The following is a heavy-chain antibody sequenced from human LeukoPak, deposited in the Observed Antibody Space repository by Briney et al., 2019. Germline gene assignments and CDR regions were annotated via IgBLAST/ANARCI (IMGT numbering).Heavy chain of an antibody. Sequence: AGRSLRLSCAASGFTFSSYGMPWVRQAPGKGLEWVAVISYDGSNKYYADSVKGRFTISRDNSKNTLYLQMNSLRAEDTAVYYCAKANGDSAWGAFDIWGQGTMVTVSS. V-gene: IGHV3-30*18. CDR2: ISYDGSNK. CDR1: GFTFSSYG. CDR3: AKANGDSAWGAFDI. J-gene: IGHJ3*02. D-gene: IGHD4-17*01.